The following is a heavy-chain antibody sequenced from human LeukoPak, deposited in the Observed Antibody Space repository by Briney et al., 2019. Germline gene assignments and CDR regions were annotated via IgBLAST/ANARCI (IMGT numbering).Heavy chain of an antibody. CDR1: GFTFSSYS. J-gene: IGHJ4*02. CDR3: ARVSWFGELFDY. CDR2: ISSSSSYI. V-gene: IGHV3-21*01. D-gene: IGHD3-10*01. Sequence: GGSLRLSCAASGFTFSSYSMNCVRQAPGKGLEWVSSISSSSSYIYYADSVKGRFTISRDNAKNSLYLQMNSLRAEDTAVCYCARVSWFGELFDYWGQGTLVTVSS.